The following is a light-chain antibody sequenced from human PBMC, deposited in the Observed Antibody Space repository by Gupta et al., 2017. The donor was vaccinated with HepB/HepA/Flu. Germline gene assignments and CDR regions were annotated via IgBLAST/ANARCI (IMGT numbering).Light chain of an antibody. CDR2: AAS. J-gene: IGKJ5*01. V-gene: IGKV1-9*01. CDR3: QQRHSYPIT. Sequence: DIELTQSPSFLSASAGDRVTITCRASQGISYYLAWYQQKPGRAPKLLIHAASTLYGGVPSRFSGSGSGTEFTLTISSLQPEDFATYYCQQRHSYPITFGQGTRLEIK. CDR1: QGISYY.